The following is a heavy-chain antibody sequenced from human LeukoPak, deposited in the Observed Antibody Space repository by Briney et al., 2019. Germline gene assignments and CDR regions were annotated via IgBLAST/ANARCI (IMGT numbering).Heavy chain of an antibody. CDR3: ARGPPDYDILTGYYYPVFDY. CDR1: GGTFSSDA. Sequence: SVKLSCKASGGTFSSDAISCGRQSPRQGREWRGGIIPILGTANYTHKFQGRSTITADESSSRAHIELGSLRPEDTAVYYCARGPPDYDILTGYYYPVFDYWGQGTLVTVSS. J-gene: IGHJ4*02. V-gene: IGHV1-69*13. CDR2: IIPILGTA. D-gene: IGHD3-9*01.